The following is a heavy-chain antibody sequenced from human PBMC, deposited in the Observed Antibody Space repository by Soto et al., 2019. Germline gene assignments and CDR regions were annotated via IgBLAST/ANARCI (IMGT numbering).Heavy chain of an antibody. Sequence: QITLKESGPTLVKPTQTLTLTCTFSGFSLSTSGVGVGWIRQPPGKALECLALIYWDDDKRYSPSLETRLTITKDISRNPVVLTMTNMDPVDTATYYCVHDSGSFAVWGQGTLFTVSS. D-gene: IGHD2-21*01. CDR3: VHDSGSFAV. CDR1: GFSLSTSGVG. CDR2: IYWDDDK. J-gene: IGHJ3*01. V-gene: IGHV2-5*02.